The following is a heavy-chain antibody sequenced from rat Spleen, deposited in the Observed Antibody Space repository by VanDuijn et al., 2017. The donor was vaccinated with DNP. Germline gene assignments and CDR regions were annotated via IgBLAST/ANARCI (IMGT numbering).Heavy chain of an antibody. CDR2: INYDGSNT. CDR1: GFTFGYYY. D-gene: IGHD1-4*01. CDR3: ASRPPPTRGPFDY. J-gene: IGHJ2*01. Sequence: EVQLVESGGGLIQPGGSMKLSCAASGFTFGYYYMAWVRQAPKKGLEWVATINYDGSNTYYRDSVKGRFTISRDNAKSTLYLQMDSLRSEDTATYYCASRPPPTRGPFDYWGQGVTVTVSS. V-gene: IGHV5-7*01.